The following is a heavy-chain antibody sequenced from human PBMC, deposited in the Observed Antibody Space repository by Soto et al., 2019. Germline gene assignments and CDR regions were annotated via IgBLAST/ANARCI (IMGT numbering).Heavy chain of an antibody. D-gene: IGHD1-1*01. Sequence: QVQLQESGPGLVRPSETLSLTCSVSDGSISGLYWTWVRQSPGKGLEWIGWIYSSGTTNYNPSLKSRVAFSVDTSKNQFSLKLTSVTAADTAIYYCARLRNHYLMNAWGQGTTVAVSS. CDR1: DGSISGLY. J-gene: IGHJ6*02. V-gene: IGHV4-59*08. CDR3: ARLRNHYLMNA. CDR2: IYSSGTT.